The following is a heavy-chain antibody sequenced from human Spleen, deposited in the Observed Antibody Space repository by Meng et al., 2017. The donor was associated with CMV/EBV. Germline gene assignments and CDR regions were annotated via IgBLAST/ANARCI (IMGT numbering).Heavy chain of an antibody. Sequence: SETLSLTCAVYGGSFSGYYWSWIRQPPGKELEWIGYISDSGSTSYSPSLKSRVTMSLDTSKNHFSLKLSSVTTADTAVYFCAREGYGSSGFYFFDYWGQGTLVTVSS. CDR3: AREGYGSSGFYFFDY. J-gene: IGHJ4*02. V-gene: IGHV4-59*01. CDR2: ISDSGST. D-gene: IGHD2-15*01. CDR1: GGSFSGYY.